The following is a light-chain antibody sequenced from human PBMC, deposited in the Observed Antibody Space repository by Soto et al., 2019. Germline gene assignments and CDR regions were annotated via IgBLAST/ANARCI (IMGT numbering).Light chain of an antibody. CDR3: AAWEASPTGRYV. CDR1: SSNIGSES. CDR2: NNN. J-gene: IGLJ1*01. V-gene: IGLV1-44*01. Sequence: QSVLTQPPSASGTPGQRVTISCSGSSSNIGSESVNWYQQFPGTAPKVLIYNNNRRPSGVPDRFSGSKSGTSASLAISGLQSEDEADYYCAAWEASPTGRYVFGTGTKLTVL.